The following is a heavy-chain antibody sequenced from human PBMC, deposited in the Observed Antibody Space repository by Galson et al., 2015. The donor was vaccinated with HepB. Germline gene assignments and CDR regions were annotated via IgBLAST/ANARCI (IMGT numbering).Heavy chain of an antibody. D-gene: IGHD4-17*01. CDR3: ARGHDYGDSEFDY. V-gene: IGHV3-30-3*01. Sequence: SLRLSCAASGFTFSSYAMHWVRQAPGKGLEWVAVISYDGSNKYYADSVKGRFTISRDNSKNTLYLQMNSLRAEDTAVYYCARGHDYGDSEFDYWGQGTLVTVSS. CDR1: GFTFSSYA. J-gene: IGHJ4*02. CDR2: ISYDGSNK.